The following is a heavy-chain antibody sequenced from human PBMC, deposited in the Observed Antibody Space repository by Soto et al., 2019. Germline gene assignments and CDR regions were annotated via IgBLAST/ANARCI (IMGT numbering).Heavy chain of an antibody. Sequence: QITLKESGPPLVRPTQTLTLTCTFSGFSLTTSGVGVGWIRQPPGKALEWLALVYWDDDKRFSPSLKTRLAIHKDTSTHQGVHTNDNMDTEDPATYFCALWHSGWLPPPPPDGFDVCGQGTMVTVSS. CDR1: GFSLTTSGVG. CDR3: ALWHSGWLPPPPPDGFDV. V-gene: IGHV2-5*02. D-gene: IGHD5-12*01. CDR2: VYWDDDK. J-gene: IGHJ3*01.